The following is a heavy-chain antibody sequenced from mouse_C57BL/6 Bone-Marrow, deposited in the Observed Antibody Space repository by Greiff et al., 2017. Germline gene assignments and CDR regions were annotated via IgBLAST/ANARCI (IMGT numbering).Heavy chain of an antibody. J-gene: IGHJ3*01. Sequence: QVQLQQPGAELVMPGASVKLSCKASGYTFTSYWMHWVKQRPGQGLEWIGEIDPSDSYTNYNQKFKGKSTLTVDTSSSTAYMQLSSLTSEDSAVYYCARLAIYYGNYAWFAYWGQGTLVTVSA. CDR3: ARLAIYYGNYAWFAY. V-gene: IGHV1-69*01. D-gene: IGHD2-1*01. CDR2: IDPSDSYT. CDR1: GYTFTSYW.